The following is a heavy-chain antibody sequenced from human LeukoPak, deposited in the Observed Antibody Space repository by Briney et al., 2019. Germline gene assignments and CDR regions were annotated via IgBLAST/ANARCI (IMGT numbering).Heavy chain of an antibody. CDR2: IYTSGST. CDR3: ARESPIGYDSSGPD. Sequence: PSETLSLTCTVSGGSISSYYWSWIRQPAGKGLEWIGRIYTSGSTNYNPSLKSRVTISVDTSKNQFSLKLSSVTAADTAVYYCARESPIGYDSSGPDWGQGTLVTVSS. D-gene: IGHD3-22*01. J-gene: IGHJ4*02. CDR1: GGSISSYY. V-gene: IGHV4-4*07.